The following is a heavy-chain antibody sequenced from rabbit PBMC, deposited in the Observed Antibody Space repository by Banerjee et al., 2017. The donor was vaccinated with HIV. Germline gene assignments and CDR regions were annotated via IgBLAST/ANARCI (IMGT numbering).Heavy chain of an antibody. J-gene: IGHJ4*01. CDR3: ARCPYGGGVDYGDV. V-gene: IGHV1S40*01. CDR1: GFSFSSSYW. CDR2: INTISGDT. Sequence: QSLEESGGDLVKPGASLTLTCTASGFSFSSSYWICWVRQAPGKGLEWIACINTISGDTVYATWAKGRFTISRTSSTTVALQMTSLTAADTATYFCARCPYGGGVDYGDVWGPGTLHRL. D-gene: IGHD2-1*01.